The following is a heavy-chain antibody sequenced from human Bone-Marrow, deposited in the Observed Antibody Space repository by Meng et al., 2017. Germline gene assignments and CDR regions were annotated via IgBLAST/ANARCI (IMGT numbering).Heavy chain of an antibody. J-gene: IGHJ4*02. CDR1: GFTFSSYA. CDR3: ARDQGWELIDS. CDR2: ISYDGSNK. V-gene: IGHV3-30*04. D-gene: IGHD1-26*01. Sequence: GGSLRLSCAASGFTFSSYAMHWVRQAPGKGLEWVAVISYDGSNKYYADSVKGRFTISRDNAKDSLYLQISGLRAEDTAIYYCARDQGWELIDSWGQGTLVTVSS.